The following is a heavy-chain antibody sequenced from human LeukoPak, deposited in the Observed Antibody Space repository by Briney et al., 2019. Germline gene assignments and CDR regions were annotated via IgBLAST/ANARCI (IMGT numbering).Heavy chain of an antibody. CDR3: AKDPPHSDRSIYSDNS. Sequence: GVSLRLSCAASGFIFSNNIMNWVRQAPGKGLEWVSVISADGGDIYYADSVNGRFTISRDNSKNTLHLQMDSLRAEDTAVYYCAKDPPHSDRSIYSDNSWGQGTLVTVSS. V-gene: IGHV3-23*01. CDR1: GFIFSNNI. J-gene: IGHJ4*02. D-gene: IGHD3-22*01. CDR2: ISADGGDI.